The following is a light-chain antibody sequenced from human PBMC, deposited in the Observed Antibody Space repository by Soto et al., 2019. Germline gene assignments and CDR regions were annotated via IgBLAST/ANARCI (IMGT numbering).Light chain of an antibody. J-gene: IGKJ5*01. CDR3: QQLETSALT. V-gene: IGKV1-13*02. CDR1: QGISSA. CDR2: DVF. Sequence: AIQVTQSPSSLSASVGDTVTITCRASQGISSAFAWYQQKPGKVPRLLIYDVFNLQSGVPSRFSGSGSGTECTLTISRLQPEEFATYYCQQLETSALTFGQGTRLEVK.